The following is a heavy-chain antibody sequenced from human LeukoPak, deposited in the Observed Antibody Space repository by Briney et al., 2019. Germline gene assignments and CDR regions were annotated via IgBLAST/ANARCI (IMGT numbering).Heavy chain of an antibody. CDR3: ARDSILTGYYLGWFFDY. Sequence: SETLSLTCTVSGGSISSSSYYRGWIRQPPGKGLEWIGSIYYSGSTYYNPSLKSRVTISVDTSKNQFSLKLSSVTAADTAVYYCARDSILTGYYLGWFFDYWGQGTLVTVSS. D-gene: IGHD3-9*01. CDR2: IYYSGST. V-gene: IGHV4-39*07. J-gene: IGHJ4*02. CDR1: GGSISSSSYY.